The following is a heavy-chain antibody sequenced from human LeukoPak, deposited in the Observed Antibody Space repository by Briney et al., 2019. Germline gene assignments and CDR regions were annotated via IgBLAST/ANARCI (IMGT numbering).Heavy chain of an antibody. Sequence: ASVKVSCKTSGYTFPSYDINWVRQATGQGLEWMGWMNPNSGNTGYTQKFQGRVTISRNTSITTAYMNLSSLRSEDTAVYYCARGPKWTGSYYYFDYWGLGTLVTVSS. CDR1: GYTFPSYD. J-gene: IGHJ4*02. V-gene: IGHV1-8*01. CDR3: ARGPKWTGSYYYFDY. CDR2: MNPNSGNT. D-gene: IGHD1-26*01.